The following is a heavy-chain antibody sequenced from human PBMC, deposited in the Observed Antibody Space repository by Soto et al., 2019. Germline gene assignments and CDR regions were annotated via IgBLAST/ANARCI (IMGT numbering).Heavy chain of an antibody. CDR2: ISTYNGNT. D-gene: IGHD2-8*02. V-gene: IGHV1-18*04. CDR3: GKYGGRGTVEAVGF. J-gene: IGHJ4*02. CDR1: RYTFISYS. Sequence: QVQLVQSGAEVKKPGASVKVSCKASRYTFISYSIAWVRQAPEQGHEWMGWISTYNGNTNYAQKFQGRVTVTADSSTSTAYMELRSLTADDTAVYYCGKYGGRGTVEAVGFWGQGTLVTVSS.